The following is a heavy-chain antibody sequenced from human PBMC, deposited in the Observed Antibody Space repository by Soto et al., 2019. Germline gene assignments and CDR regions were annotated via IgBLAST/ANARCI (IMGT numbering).Heavy chain of an antibody. J-gene: IGHJ3*02. CDR3: VRQLCHSFVGACDI. D-gene: IGHD1-1*01. Sequence: QITLRESGPTLVKPTQTLTLTCTLSGFSLRTSGGGVGWIRQPPGKALDWLAVTYWDDDKRYNPPLLSGLTITYDNSKDQVALTMTNMDPIDTATYYCVRQLCHSFVGACDIWGLGTLFTVSS. V-gene: IGHV2-5*02. CDR1: GFSLRTSGGG. CDR2: TYWDDDK.